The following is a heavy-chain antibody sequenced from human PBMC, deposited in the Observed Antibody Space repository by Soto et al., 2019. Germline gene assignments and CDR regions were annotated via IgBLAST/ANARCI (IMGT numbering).Heavy chain of an antibody. Sequence: PSETLSLTCAVSGGSFTSNNWWTWVRQPPGQGLEWIGEIYRTGSTNYNPSLKSRVTISLDKSENQFSLKVTSLTAADTAVYYCARDRNSYSSSSGSLVWFDPWGQGTLVTVSS. V-gene: IGHV4-4*02. J-gene: IGHJ5*02. D-gene: IGHD6-13*01. CDR2: IYRTGST. CDR3: ARDRNSYSSSSGSLVWFDP. CDR1: GGSFTSNNW.